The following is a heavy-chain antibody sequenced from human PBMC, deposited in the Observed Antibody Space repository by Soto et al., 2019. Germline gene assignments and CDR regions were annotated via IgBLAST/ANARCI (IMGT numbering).Heavy chain of an antibody. J-gene: IGHJ4*02. V-gene: IGHV3-33*01. CDR1: GFTFSSYG. D-gene: IGHD3-22*01. CDR2: IGYDGSNK. Sequence: QVQLVESGGGVVQPGRSLRLSCAASGFTFSSYGMQWVRQAPGKGLEWVAVIGYDGSNKYYADSVKGRFTISRDNSKNTLYLQMNSLRAEDTAVYYCARDYDSSGYPRYYFDYWGQGTLVTVSS. CDR3: ARDYDSSGYPRYYFDY.